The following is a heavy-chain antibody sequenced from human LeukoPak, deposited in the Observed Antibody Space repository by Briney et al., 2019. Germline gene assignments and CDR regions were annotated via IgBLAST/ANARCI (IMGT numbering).Heavy chain of an antibody. CDR3: ARDLRSSLIA. Sequence: GGSLRLSCAASGFTFSASWMTWVRQAPGKGLEWVANIKPDGSDKNYVDSVKGRFTISRDNAENSLFLQMNSLRAEGTALYYCARDLRSSLIAWGQGILVTVSS. V-gene: IGHV3-7*01. D-gene: IGHD2/OR15-2a*01. CDR1: GFTFSASW. CDR2: IKPDGSDK. J-gene: IGHJ5*02.